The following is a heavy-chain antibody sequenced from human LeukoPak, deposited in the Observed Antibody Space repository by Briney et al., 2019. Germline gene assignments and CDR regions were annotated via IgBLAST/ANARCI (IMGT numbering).Heavy chain of an antibody. CDR1: GYTFTSYG. CDR3: ARVSYDFWSGYPNWFDP. CDR2: ISAYNGNT. V-gene: IGHV1-18*01. Sequence: ASAKVSCKASGYTFTSYGISWVRQAPGQGLEWMGWISAYNGNTNYAQRLQGRVTMTTDTSTSTAYMELRSLRSDDTAVYYCARVSYDFWSGYPNWFDPWGQGTLVTVSS. J-gene: IGHJ5*02. D-gene: IGHD3-3*01.